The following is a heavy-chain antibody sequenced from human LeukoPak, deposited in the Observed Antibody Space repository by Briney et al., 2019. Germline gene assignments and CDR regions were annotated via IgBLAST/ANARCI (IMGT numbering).Heavy chain of an antibody. J-gene: IGHJ4*02. Sequence: GRSLRLSCAASGFTFSSYGMHWVRQAPGKGLEWVAVISYDGSDKYYADSVKGRFTISRDNSKNTLYLQMNSLRAEDTAVYYCGKHFPHFDYWGQGTLVTASS. D-gene: IGHD3-3*02. CDR3: GKHFPHFDY. V-gene: IGHV3-30*18. CDR1: GFTFSSYG. CDR2: ISYDGSDK.